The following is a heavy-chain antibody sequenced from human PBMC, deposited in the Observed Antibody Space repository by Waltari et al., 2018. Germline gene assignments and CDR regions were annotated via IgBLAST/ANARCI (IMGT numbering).Heavy chain of an antibody. CDR3: ARDRGYCGGDCYKNLDY. Sequence: EVQLVESGGGLVQPGGSLRLSCAASGFTFGDYWMTWVRQAPGEGLEWVANIKKDGGETYYVDSVKGRFTVSRDNAKNSLYLQMSSLRGEDTAVYYCARDRGYCGGDCYKNLDYWGQGTLVAVSS. V-gene: IGHV3-7*01. CDR1: GFTFGDYW. J-gene: IGHJ4*02. CDR2: IKKDGGET. D-gene: IGHD2-21*01.